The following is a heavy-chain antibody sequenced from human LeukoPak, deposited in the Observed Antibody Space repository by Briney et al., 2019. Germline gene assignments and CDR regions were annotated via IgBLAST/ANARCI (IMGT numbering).Heavy chain of an antibody. CDR1: EFSVGSNY. V-gene: IGHV3-23*01. J-gene: IGHJ4*02. CDR3: AKSAISVAGIFNLDY. CDR2: ISGSGGST. Sequence: GGSLRLSCAASEFSVGSNYMTWVRQAPGKGLEWVSAISGSGGSTYYADSVKGRFTISRDNSKNTLYLQMNSLRAEDTAVYYCAKSAISVAGIFNLDYWGQGTLVTVSS. D-gene: IGHD6-19*01.